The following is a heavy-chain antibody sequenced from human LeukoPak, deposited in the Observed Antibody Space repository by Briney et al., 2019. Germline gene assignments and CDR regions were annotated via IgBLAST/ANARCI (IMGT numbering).Heavy chain of an antibody. D-gene: IGHD1-26*01. CDR3: ARDIVSAYYYYMDV. V-gene: IGHV4-4*07. CDR1: GGSISSYY. Sequence: SETLSLTCTVSGGSISSYYWSWIRQPAGKGLEWIGRIYTSGSTNYNPSLKSRVTMSVDTSKNQFSLKLSSVTAAGTAVYYCARDIVSAYYYYMDVWGKGTTVTVSS. J-gene: IGHJ6*03. CDR2: IYTSGST.